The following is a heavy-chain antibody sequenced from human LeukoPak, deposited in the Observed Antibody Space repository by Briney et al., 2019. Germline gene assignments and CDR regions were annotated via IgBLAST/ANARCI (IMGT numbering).Heavy chain of an antibody. Sequence: GGSLRLSCAASGFTLSSYWMSWVRQAPGKGLEWVANINQDVSEMNYVDSVKGRFTISRDNGKNSLYLQMNSLRAEDTAVYYCARDLRTDSSFSPFDYWGQGTLVTVSS. CDR1: GFTLSSYW. J-gene: IGHJ4*02. CDR3: ARDLRTDSSFSPFDY. CDR2: INQDVSEM. V-gene: IGHV3-7*01. D-gene: IGHD3/OR15-3a*01.